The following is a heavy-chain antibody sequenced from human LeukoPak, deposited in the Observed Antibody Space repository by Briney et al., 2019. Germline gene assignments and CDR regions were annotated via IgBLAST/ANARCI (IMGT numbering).Heavy chain of an antibody. J-gene: IGHJ4*02. Sequence: SETLSLTCTVSGASMSGQHWSWIRQAPGKGLEWIAWIHYDGRTNYNPSLKSRLSLSVDTSTNQFSLRLYSVTAADTAVYYCARKQTGTMYDVWGQGTQVTVSS. CDR2: IHYDGRT. CDR3: ARKQTGTMYDV. D-gene: IGHD1-7*01. CDR1: GASMSGQH. V-gene: IGHV4-59*11.